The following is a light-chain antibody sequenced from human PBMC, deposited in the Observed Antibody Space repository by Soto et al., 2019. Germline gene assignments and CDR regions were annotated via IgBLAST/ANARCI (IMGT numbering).Light chain of an antibody. CDR2: GAS. J-gene: IGKJ4*01. CDR3: QQYGSSPPLT. V-gene: IGKV3-20*01. Sequence: IVLMQSPGTLSLSPGERATLSCRASQSVSNNYVAWYQQKPGQAPRLLIAGASSRATGIPDRFSGSGSGTDFTLTISRLEPEYFAVYYCQQYGSSPPLTFGGGTKVEIK. CDR1: QSVSNNY.